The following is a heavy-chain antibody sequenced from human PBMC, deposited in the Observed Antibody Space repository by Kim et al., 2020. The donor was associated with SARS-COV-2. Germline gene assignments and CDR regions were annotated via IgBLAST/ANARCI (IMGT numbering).Heavy chain of an antibody. CDR3: ARVRRKYVNIAAQAKTENYYGMDV. D-gene: IGHD6-6*01. V-gene: IGHV3-21*01. J-gene: IGHJ6*02. CDR2: ISSSSSYI. CDR1: GFTFSSYS. Sequence: GGSLRLSCAASGFTFSSYSMNWVRQAPGKGLEWVSSISSSSSYIYYADSVKGRFTISRDNAKNSLYLQMNSLRAEDTAVYYCARVRRKYVNIAAQAKTENYYGMDVWGQGTTVTVSS.